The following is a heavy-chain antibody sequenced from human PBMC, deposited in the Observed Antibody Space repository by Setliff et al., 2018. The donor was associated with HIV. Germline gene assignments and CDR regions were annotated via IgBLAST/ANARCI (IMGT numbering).Heavy chain of an antibody. D-gene: IGHD5-12*01. CDR1: GHSFTNHY. V-gene: IGHV1-46*01. Sequence: ASVKVSCKPSGHSFTNHYMHWVRQAPGQGLEWMGVINPTGGSTRNTQKFQGRVAMTRDTSTSTVYMELSSLRSEDTAVYYCASAGAWQRNALDIWGQGTMVT. J-gene: IGHJ3*02. CDR2: INPTGGST. CDR3: ASAGAWQRNALDI.